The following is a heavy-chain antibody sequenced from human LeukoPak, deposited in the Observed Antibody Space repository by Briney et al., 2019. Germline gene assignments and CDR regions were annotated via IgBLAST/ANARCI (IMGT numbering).Heavy chain of an antibody. J-gene: IGHJ4*02. CDR2: IYPGDSDT. D-gene: IGHD2-2*01. V-gene: IGHV5-51*01. CDR3: ARGVVVPAAMGYFDY. CDR1: GYSFTSYW. Sequence: GESLKISCKGSGYSFTSYWIGWVRQMPGKGLEWMGIIYPGDSDTRYSPPFQGQVTISADKSISTAYLQWSSLKASDTAMYYCARGVVVPAAMGYFDYWGQGTLVTVSS.